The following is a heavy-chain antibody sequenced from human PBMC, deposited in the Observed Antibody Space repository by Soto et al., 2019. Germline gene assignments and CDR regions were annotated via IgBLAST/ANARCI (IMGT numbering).Heavy chain of an antibody. J-gene: IGHJ4*02. V-gene: IGHV3-23*01. CDR2: ISGSGGST. CDR1: GFTFSSCA. Sequence: PGGSLSLACAASGFTFSSCAMSWVRQAPGKGLEWVSAISGSGGSTYYADSVKGRFTISRDNSKNTLYLQMNSLRAEDTAVYYCAKAPGLQYFYWGQGTLVTVSS. CDR3: AKAPGLQYFY. D-gene: IGHD4-4*01.